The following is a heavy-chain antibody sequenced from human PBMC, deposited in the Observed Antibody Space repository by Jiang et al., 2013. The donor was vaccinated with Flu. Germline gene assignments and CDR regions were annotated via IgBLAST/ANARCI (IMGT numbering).Heavy chain of an antibody. CDR2: IIPILGIA. CDR3: ARAKTVTYRAYNWFDP. V-gene: IGHV1-69*04. D-gene: IGHD4-11*01. Sequence: SGAEVKKPGSSVKVSCKASGGTFSSYAISWVRQAPGQGLEWMGRIIPILGIANYAQKFQGRVTITADKSTSTAYMELSSLRSEDTAVYYCARAKTVTYRAYNWFDPWGQGTLVTVSS. CDR1: GGTFSSYA. J-gene: IGHJ5*02.